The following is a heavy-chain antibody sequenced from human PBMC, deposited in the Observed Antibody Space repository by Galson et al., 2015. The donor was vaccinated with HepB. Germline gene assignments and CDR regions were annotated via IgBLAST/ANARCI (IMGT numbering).Heavy chain of an antibody. J-gene: IGHJ4*02. CDR3: ARVLHRGAGITMVRGVLYYFDY. D-gene: IGHD3-10*01. CDR2: ISAYNGNT. V-gene: IGHV1-18*04. CDR1: GYTFTSYG. Sequence: SVKVSCKASGYTFTSYGISWVRQAPGQGLEWMGWISAYNGNTNYAQKLQGRVTMTTDTSTSTAYMELGSLRSDDTAVYYCARVLHRGAGITMVRGVLYYFDYWGQGTLVTVSS.